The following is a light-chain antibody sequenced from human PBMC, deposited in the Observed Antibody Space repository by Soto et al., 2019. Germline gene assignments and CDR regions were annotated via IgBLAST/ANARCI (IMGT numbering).Light chain of an antibody. V-gene: IGKV1-5*03. J-gene: IGKJ1*01. Sequence: DIQMTQSPSTLSASVGDRVTITCRASQSISSWLAWYQQKPGKAPKRLIYEPSSSEIGVPPRFSGSGFGTEFTLTSSSLQPDDFATFYCQHYKESSTFGQGTRLEIK. CDR2: EPS. CDR3: QHYKESST. CDR1: QSISSW.